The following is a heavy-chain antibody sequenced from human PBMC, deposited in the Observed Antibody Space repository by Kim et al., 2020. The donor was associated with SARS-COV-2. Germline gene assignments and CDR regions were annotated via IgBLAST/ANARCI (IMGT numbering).Heavy chain of an antibody. V-gene: IGHV1-3*01. Sequence: ASVKVSCKTSGHIFTRDSIHWVRQAPGQGLEWMGGIDCGNGNTIYSQKFQGRVTFTTDTAASTAYMELSFLRSEDSAVYYCLGGFYFAYWSQGTLVTVSS. CDR1: GHIFTRDS. CDR3: LGGFYFAY. J-gene: IGHJ4*02. CDR2: IDCGNGNT. D-gene: IGHD3-16*01.